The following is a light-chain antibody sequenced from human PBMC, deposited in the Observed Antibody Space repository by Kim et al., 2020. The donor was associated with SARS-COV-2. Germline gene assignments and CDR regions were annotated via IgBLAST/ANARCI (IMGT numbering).Light chain of an antibody. Sequence: SCYGSSTNTGGNYGGSYVYWYQQPPGTAPKPLIYRNNQRPSGVPDRVSGSKSGTSASLAISGLRSEDEADYYCAAWDDSLSGRVVFGGGTQLTVL. CDR3: AAWDDSLSGRVV. J-gene: IGLJ2*01. V-gene: IGLV1-47*01. CDR1: STNTGGNY. CDR2: RNN.